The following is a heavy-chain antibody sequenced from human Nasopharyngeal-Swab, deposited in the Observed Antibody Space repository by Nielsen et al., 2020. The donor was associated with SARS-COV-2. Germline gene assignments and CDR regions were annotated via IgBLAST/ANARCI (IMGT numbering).Heavy chain of an antibody. V-gene: IGHV3-30*18. CDR3: AKDTSGWYLDY. D-gene: IGHD6-19*01. CDR1: GFTFDDYA. Sequence: GESLKISCAASGFTFDDYAMHWVRQAPGKGLEWVAVISYDGSNKYYADSVKGRFTISRDNSKNTLYLQMNSLRAEDTAVYYCAKDTSGWYLDYWGQGTLVTVSS. J-gene: IGHJ4*02. CDR2: ISYDGSNK.